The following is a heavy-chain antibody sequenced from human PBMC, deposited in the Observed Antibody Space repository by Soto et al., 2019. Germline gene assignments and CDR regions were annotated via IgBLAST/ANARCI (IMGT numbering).Heavy chain of an antibody. D-gene: IGHD3-10*01. Sequence: ASVKVSCKASGYTFTGYYMHWVRRAPGQGLEWMGWINPNSGGTNYAQKFQGRVTMTRDTSISTAYMELSRLRSDDTAVYYCARDXPLYYYGSGTTMDWFDPWGQGTLVTVSS. CDR3: ARDXPLYYYGSGTTMDWFDP. J-gene: IGHJ5*02. V-gene: IGHV1-2*02. CDR2: INPNSGGT. CDR1: GYTFTGYY.